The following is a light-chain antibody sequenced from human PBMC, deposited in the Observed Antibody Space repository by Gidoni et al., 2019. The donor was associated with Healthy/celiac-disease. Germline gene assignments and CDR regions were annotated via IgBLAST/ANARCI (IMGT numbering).Light chain of an antibody. CDR1: QSVSSN. Sequence: ELVMTQSPATLSVSPGERATLSCRARQSVSSNMAWYQQKPGQAPRLLIYGASTRATGIAARFSGSGSGTEFTLTISSLQSEDFAVYYCQQYKNWPPEYTFGQGTKLEIK. V-gene: IGKV3-15*01. CDR2: GAS. J-gene: IGKJ2*01. CDR3: QQYKNWPPEYT.